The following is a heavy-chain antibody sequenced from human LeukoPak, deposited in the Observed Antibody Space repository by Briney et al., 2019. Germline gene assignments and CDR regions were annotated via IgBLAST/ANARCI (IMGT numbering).Heavy chain of an antibody. V-gene: IGHV4-30-2*03. D-gene: IGHD6-13*01. J-gene: IGHJ4*02. CDR1: GGSISSGGYS. CDR3: ASYVAAAGFFGY. CDR2: IYYSGST. Sequence: SQTLSLTCAVSGGSISSGGYSWSWIRQPPGKGLEWIGSIYYSGSTYYNPSLKSRVTISVDTSKNQFSLKLSSVTAADTAVYYCASYVAAAGFFGYWGQGTLVTVSS.